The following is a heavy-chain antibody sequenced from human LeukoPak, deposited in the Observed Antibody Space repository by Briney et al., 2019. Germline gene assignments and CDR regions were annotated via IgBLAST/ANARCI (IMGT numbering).Heavy chain of an antibody. J-gene: IGHJ6*04. CDR2: ISRSGSYI. V-gene: IGHV3-21*01. Sequence: GGSLRLSCAASGFTFSTYRMNWVRQGPGKGLEWVSSISRSGSYIYYADSVKGRFTISRDNAKNSLYLQMNSLRAEDTAVYYCAELGITMIGGVWGKGTTVTISS. CDR1: GFTFSTYR. D-gene: IGHD3-10*02. CDR3: AELGITMIGGV.